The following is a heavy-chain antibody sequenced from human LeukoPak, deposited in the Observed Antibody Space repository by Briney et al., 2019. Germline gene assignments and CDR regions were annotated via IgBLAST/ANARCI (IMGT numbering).Heavy chain of an antibody. CDR2: IDTTGIT. D-gene: IGHD6-19*01. CDR3: ARHRDRNGRYRDWFDP. CDR1: RGSIRSFF. J-gene: IGHJ5*02. V-gene: IGHV4-4*09. Sequence: SETLSLTCSVARGSIRSFFWSWIRQPPGKGLEWVAYIDTTGITNYSPSLWSRVTMSVDTSKTQFSLELRSVTAADTAIHYCARHRDRNGRYRDWFDPWGQGILVTVSS.